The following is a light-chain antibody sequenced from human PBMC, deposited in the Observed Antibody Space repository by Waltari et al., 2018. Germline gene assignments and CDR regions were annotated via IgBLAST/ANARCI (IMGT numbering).Light chain of an antibody. CDR2: MAS. CDR3: QQYSSFST. J-gene: IGKJ2*01. CDR1: QSVGTW. V-gene: IGKV1-5*03. Sequence: DIQMTQSPPTLSASVGDRVTIPCRASQSVGTWLAWYQQKPGKAPKLLIYMASSLDSGVPSRFSGSGSGTDFTLTISSLQPDDFATYSCQQYSSFSTFGQGTKV.